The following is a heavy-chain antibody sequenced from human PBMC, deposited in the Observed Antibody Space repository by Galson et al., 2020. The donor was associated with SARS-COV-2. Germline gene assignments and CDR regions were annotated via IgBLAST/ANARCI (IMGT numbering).Heavy chain of an antibody. D-gene: IGHD1-26*01. J-gene: IGHJ3*02. CDR1: GFNFTKYA. Sequence: GGSLRLSCAASGFNFTKYANHWARQAPGKGLEWVAVIPQDGRNEVYADSVKGRFTISRDNSENMLFLQMDSLRADDTAVYYCARDVSGGASDIWGQGTMVTVSS. CDR3: ARDVSGGASDI. V-gene: IGHV3-30*04. CDR2: IPQDGRNE.